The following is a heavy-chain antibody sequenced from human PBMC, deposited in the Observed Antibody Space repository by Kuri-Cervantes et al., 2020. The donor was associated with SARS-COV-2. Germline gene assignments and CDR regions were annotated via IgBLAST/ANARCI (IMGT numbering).Heavy chain of an antibody. Sequence: SETLSLTCTVSGGSISSSSYYWGWIRQPPGKGLEWIGSIYYSGSTYYNPSLKSRVTISVDTSKNQFSLKLSSVTAADTAVYYCAKFQRGYQGMDVWGQGNTVTVSS. CDR1: GGSISSSSYY. CDR2: IYYSGST. V-gene: IGHV4-39*01. CDR3: AKFQRGYQGMDV. D-gene: IGHD5-18*01. J-gene: IGHJ6*02.